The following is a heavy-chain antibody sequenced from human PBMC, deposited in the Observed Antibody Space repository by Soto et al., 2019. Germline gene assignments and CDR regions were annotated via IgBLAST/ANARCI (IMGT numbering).Heavy chain of an antibody. J-gene: IGHJ6*02. D-gene: IGHD3-22*01. CDR2: IYYSGST. Sequence: SETLSLTCTVSGGSISSYYWSWIRQPPGKGLEWIGYIYYSGSTNYNPSLKSRVTISVDTSKNQFSLKLSSVTAADTAVYYCARDKEYYDSSGYSYYYGMDVWGQGTTVTVSS. CDR1: GGSISSYY. CDR3: ARDKEYYDSSGYSYYYGMDV. V-gene: IGHV4-59*01.